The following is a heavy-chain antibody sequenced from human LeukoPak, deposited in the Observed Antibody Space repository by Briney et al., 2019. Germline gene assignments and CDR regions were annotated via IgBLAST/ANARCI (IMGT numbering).Heavy chain of an antibody. CDR3: ARVPPDGSGYYNFDY. Sequence: SETLSLTCTVSGGSISSSSYYWGWIRQPPGKGLEWIGSIYYSGSTYYNPSLKSRVTISVDTSKNQFSLKLSSVTAADTAVYYCARVPPDGSGYYNFDYWGQGTLVTVSS. V-gene: IGHV4-39*07. CDR2: IYYSGST. J-gene: IGHJ4*02. D-gene: IGHD3-3*01. CDR1: GGSISSSSYY.